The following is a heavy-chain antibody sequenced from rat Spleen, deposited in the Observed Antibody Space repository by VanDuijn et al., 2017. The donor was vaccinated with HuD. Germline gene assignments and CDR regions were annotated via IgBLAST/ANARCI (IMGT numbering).Heavy chain of an antibody. J-gene: IGHJ4*01. V-gene: IGHV5-20*01. CDR1: GFTFIDYY. D-gene: IGHD1-11*01. CDR2: ISSDGSRT. CDR3: TRDRLRRVWDYYVMDA. Sequence: EVQLVESGGGLVQPGRSLKLSCAASGFTFIDYYMAWVRQAPTKGLEWVATISSDGSRTYYRDSVKGRFTISRYNANSILYLQMNSLRSEDTATYYCTRDRLRRVWDYYVMDAWGQGASVTVSS.